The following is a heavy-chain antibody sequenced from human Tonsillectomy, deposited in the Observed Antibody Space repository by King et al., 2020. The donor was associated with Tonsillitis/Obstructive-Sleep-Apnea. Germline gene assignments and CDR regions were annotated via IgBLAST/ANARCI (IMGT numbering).Heavy chain of an antibody. CDR3: ARGRPLIAATVAYYSYMDV. D-gene: IGHD6-13*01. CDR2: INHSGST. V-gene: IGHV4-34*01. Sequence: VQLQQWGAGLLKPSETLSLTCAVYGGSFSGYYWSWIRQPPGKGLEWIGEINHSGSTHYNPSLKSRVTISVDTSKNQFSLKLSPVTAADTAVYYCARGRPLIAATVAYYSYMDVWGKGTTVTVSS. CDR1: GGSFSGYY. J-gene: IGHJ6*03.